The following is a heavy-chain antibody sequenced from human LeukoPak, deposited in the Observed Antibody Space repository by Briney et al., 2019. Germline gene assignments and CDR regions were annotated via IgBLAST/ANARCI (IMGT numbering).Heavy chain of an antibody. V-gene: IGHV3-30*03. CDR2: ISYDGSSK. J-gene: IGHJ4*02. CDR1: GFTFSSYG. CDR3: ARDHAGSGDYFDY. D-gene: IGHD3-10*01. Sequence: GGTLRLSCAASGFTFSSYGMSWVRQAPGKGLEWVAVISYDGSSKYYADSVKGRFTISRDNAKNSLYLQMNRLRAEDTAVYYCARDHAGSGDYFDYWGQGTLVTVSS.